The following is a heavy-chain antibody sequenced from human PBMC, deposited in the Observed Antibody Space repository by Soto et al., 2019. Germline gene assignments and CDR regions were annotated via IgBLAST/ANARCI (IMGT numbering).Heavy chain of an antibody. Sequence: TGGSLRLSCAASGFTFSSYSMNWVRQAPGKGLEWVSSISSSSSYIYYADSVKGRFTISRDNAKNSLYLQMNSLRAEDTAVYYCATTYISSSWYHYYYYYGMDVWGQGTTVTVSS. CDR2: ISSSSSYI. CDR1: GFTFSSYS. J-gene: IGHJ6*02. V-gene: IGHV3-21*01. CDR3: ATTYISSSWYHYYYYYGMDV. D-gene: IGHD6-13*01.